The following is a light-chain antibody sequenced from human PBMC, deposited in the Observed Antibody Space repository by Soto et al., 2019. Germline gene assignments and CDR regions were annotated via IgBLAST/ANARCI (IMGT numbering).Light chain of an antibody. V-gene: IGKV3-20*01. CDR2: GAS. CDR1: QSVNNNY. Sequence: EIVLTQSPGTLSLSPGERATLSCRASQSVNNNYLAWYQRKPGQPPRLLIYGASSRAIGIPDRFSGGGSGTDFTLTISRLEPEDFAVYYCQQYGSSYTFGPGTKVDIK. CDR3: QQYGSSYT. J-gene: IGKJ3*01.